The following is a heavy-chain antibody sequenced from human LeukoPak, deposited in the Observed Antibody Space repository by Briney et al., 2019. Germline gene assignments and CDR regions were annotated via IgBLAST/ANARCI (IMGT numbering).Heavy chain of an antibody. CDR2: ISSSSSTM. J-gene: IGHJ4*02. CDR1: GFTFSTDS. CDR3: ARGNLWSGD. V-gene: IGHV3-48*01. Sequence: GGSLRLSCAASGFTFSTDSVNWVSQAPGKGLEWISYISSSSSTMYYADSVKGRFTISRDNAKNSLYLQMNSLRAEDTAVYYCARGNLWSGDWGQGTLVTVSS. D-gene: IGHD3-3*01.